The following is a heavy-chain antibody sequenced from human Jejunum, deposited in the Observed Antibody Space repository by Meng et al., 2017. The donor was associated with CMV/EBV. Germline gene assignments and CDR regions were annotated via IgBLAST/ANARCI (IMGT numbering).Heavy chain of an antibody. D-gene: IGHD4-11*01. CDR1: FAFICSA. Sequence: FAFICSASPRVRQASRKGLGLVCRIRSKAHCDATAYTASFKGRFTISRDDSKNTAYLEMNSLKTEDTAVYYCTRADSSNYWTLFDYWGQGTPVTVSS. J-gene: IGHJ4*02. CDR3: TRADSSNYWTLFDY. V-gene: IGHV3-73*01. CDR2: IRSKAHCDAT.